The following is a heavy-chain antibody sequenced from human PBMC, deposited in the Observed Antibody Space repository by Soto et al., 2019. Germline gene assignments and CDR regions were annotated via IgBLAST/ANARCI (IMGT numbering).Heavy chain of an antibody. J-gene: IGHJ4*02. D-gene: IGHD6-19*01. CDR1: GFTFSSYA. CDR2: ISYDGNNK. Sequence: QVQLVESGGGVVQPGRSLRLSCAASGFTFSSYAMHWVRQAPGKGLEWVAVISYDGNNKYYADSVKGRFTISRDNSKNTLYLQMNSLRAEDTAVYYCARESGGGGWYYFDYWGQGTLVTVSS. V-gene: IGHV3-30-3*01. CDR3: ARESGGGGWYYFDY.